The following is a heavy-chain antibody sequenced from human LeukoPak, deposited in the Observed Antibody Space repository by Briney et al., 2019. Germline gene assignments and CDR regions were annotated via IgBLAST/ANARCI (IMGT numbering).Heavy chain of an antibody. CDR2: IKSKGDGGAA. CDR3: TTDWYDY. D-gene: IGHD6-13*01. V-gene: IGHV3-15*01. J-gene: IGHJ4*02. Sequence: GGSLRLSCAASGSGFTFRNAWMSWVRQAPGKGLEWVGRIKSKGDGGAADYAAPVKGRFTISRDDSKNTQYLQMNSLKDEDTAVYYCTTDWYDYWGQGTLVTVSS. CDR1: GSGFTFRNAW.